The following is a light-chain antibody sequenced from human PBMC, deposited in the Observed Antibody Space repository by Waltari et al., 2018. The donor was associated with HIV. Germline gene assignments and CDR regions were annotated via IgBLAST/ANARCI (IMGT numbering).Light chain of an antibody. J-gene: IGLJ3*02. CDR2: GKN. V-gene: IGLV3-19*01. CDR3: NSRDSSGNHWV. Sequence: SSELTQDPAVSVALGQTVRITCQGDSLRRYYASWSQQKPGQAPVLVIYGKNNRPSGIPDRFSGSSSGNTASLTITGAQAEDEADYYCNSRDSSGNHWVFGGGTKLTVL. CDR1: SLRRYY.